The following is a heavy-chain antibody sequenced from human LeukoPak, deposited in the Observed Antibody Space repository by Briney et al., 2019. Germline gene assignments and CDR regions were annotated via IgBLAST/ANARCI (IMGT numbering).Heavy chain of an antibody. CDR3: AKDHDYVWGSYHDHYYFDY. Sequence: GGSLRLSCAASGFTFDDYAMHWVRQAPGKGLEWVSGISWSSGSIGYADSVKGRFTISRDNAKNSLYLQMNSLRAEDMALYYCAKDHDYVWGSYHDHYYFDYWGQGTLVTVSS. V-gene: IGHV3-9*03. CDR2: ISWSSGSI. CDR1: GFTFDDYA. D-gene: IGHD3-16*02. J-gene: IGHJ4*02.